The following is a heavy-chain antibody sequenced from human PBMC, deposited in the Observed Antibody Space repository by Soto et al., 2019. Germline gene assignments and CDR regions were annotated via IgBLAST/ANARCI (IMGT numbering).Heavy chain of an antibody. J-gene: IGHJ6*04. Sequence: SETLSLTCTVSGGSISSSSYYWGWIRQPPGKGLEWIGSIYYSGSTYYNPSLKSRVTISVDTSKNQFSLKLSSVTAADTAVYYCAILRPPISYGSGIFSYGMDVGAKGTTVPFPS. D-gene: IGHD3-10*01. V-gene: IGHV4-39*01. CDR1: GGSISSSSYY. CDR3: AILRPPISYGSGIFSYGMDV. CDR2: IYYSGST.